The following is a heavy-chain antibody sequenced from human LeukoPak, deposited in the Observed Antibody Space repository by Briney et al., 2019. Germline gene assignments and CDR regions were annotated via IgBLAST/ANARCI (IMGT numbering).Heavy chain of an antibody. V-gene: IGHV3-30*18. Sequence: GGSLRLSCAASGFTFSSYGMHWVRQAPGKGLDWVAVISYDGTTKYYADSVKGRFTISRDNSKNTLYLQMNSLRAEDTAVYYCAKATYYYDSSGLDYWGQGTLVTVSS. CDR3: AKATYYYDSSGLDY. D-gene: IGHD3-22*01. CDR2: ISYDGTTK. CDR1: GFTFSSYG. J-gene: IGHJ4*02.